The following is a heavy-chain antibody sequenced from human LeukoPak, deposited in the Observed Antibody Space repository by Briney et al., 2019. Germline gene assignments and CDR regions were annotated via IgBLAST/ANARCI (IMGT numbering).Heavy chain of an antibody. D-gene: IGHD1-20*01. J-gene: IGHJ4*02. CDR3: ARSITGTSSLVDY. Sequence: ASVKVSCKASGYTFTGYYMHWVRQAPGQGLEWMGWINPNSGGTNYAQKFQGRVTMTRDTSISTAYMELSRLRSDDTAVYYCARSITGTSSLVDYWGQGTLVTVSS. CDR1: GYTFTGYY. CDR2: INPNSGGT. V-gene: IGHV1-2*02.